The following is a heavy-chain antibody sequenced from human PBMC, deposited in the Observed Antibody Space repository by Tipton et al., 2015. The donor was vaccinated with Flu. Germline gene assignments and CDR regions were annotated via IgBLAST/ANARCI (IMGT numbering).Heavy chain of an antibody. CDR1: GGSISSSSYY. J-gene: IGHJ4*02. CDR2: IYYSGST. V-gene: IGHV4-39*01. Sequence: LRLSCTVSGGSISSSSYYWGWIRQPPGKGLEWIGSIYYSGSTYYNPSLKSRVTISVDTSKNQFSLKLSSVTAAGTAVYYCERHGPPEGYGDYEFDLCGQ. D-gene: IGHD4-17*01. CDR3: ERHGPPEGYGDYEFDL.